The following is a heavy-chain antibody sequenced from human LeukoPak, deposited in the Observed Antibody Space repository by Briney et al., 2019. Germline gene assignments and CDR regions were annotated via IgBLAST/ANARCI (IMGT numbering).Heavy chain of an antibody. J-gene: IGHJ4*02. D-gene: IGHD4-17*01. CDR2: IGGTGVRT. Sequence: GGSLRLSCASSGFTFSSYAMSWVRQAPGKGLEWVSTIGGTGVRTYYADSVKGRFTISRDNSKNSLYLQMNSLRAEDTAVYYCARDPPDYGDYYWGQGTLVTVSS. V-gene: IGHV3-23*01. CDR3: ARDPPDYGDYY. CDR1: GFTFSSYA.